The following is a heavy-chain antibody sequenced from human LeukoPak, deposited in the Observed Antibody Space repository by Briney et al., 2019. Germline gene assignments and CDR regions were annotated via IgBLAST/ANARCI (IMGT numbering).Heavy chain of an antibody. CDR2: INPSGSST. Sequence: ASVKVSCKASGYSFTSHYMHWVRQAPGQGLEWMGLINPSGSSTLYAQKFQGRVTMTRDTSISTAYMELSRLRSDDTAVYYCARGELDRFDYWGQGTLVTVSS. CDR3: ARGELDRFDY. D-gene: IGHD1-1*01. V-gene: IGHV1-46*01. J-gene: IGHJ4*02. CDR1: GYSFTSHY.